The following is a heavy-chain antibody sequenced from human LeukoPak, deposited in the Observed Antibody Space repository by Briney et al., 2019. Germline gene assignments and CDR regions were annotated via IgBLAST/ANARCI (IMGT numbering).Heavy chain of an antibody. CDR3: ARLRYCSSTSCLLSYYYGMDV. Sequence: PSETLSLTCAVYGGSFSGYYWSWIRQPPGKGLEWIGSIYYSGSTYYNPSLKSRVTISVDTSKNQFSLKLSSVTAADTAVYYCARLRYCSSTSCLLSYYYGMDVWGQGTTVTVSS. CDR2: IYYSGST. D-gene: IGHD2-2*01. CDR1: GGSFSGYY. J-gene: IGHJ6*02. V-gene: IGHV4-34*01.